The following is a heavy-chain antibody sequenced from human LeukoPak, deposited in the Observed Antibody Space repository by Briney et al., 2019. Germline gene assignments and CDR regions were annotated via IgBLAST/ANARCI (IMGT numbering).Heavy chain of an antibody. CDR2: VSNDGSNQ. V-gene: IGHV3-30-3*01. Sequence: GGSLRLSCAASGFTFTYYAMHWVRQAPGKGLEWVSVVSNDGSNQDYTDSVKGQFIISRDDSKSTVYLQMNSLRVDDTAMYYCARGPDPVVRGPRRAFDLWGQGTMVTVSS. D-gene: IGHD3-10*01. CDR1: GFTFTYYA. CDR3: ARGPDPVVRGPRRAFDL. J-gene: IGHJ3*01.